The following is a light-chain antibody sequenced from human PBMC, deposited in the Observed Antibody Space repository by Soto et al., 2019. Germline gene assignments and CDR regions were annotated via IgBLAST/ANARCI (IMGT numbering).Light chain of an antibody. CDR3: CSYAGSSTFPYV. CDR2: EVS. CDR1: SSDVGSYNL. V-gene: IGLV2-23*02. Sequence: SVLPQPASGSGSPGQSITISCTGTSSDVGSYNLVSWYQQHPGKAPKLMIYEVSKRPSGVSNRFSGSKSGNTASLTISGLQAEDEADYYCCSYAGSSTFPYVFGTGTKVTVL. J-gene: IGLJ1*01.